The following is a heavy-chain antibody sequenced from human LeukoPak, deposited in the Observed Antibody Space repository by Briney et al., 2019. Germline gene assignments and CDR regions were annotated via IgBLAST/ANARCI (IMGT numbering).Heavy chain of an antibody. Sequence: PSETLSLTCTVSGGSISSYYWSWIRQPPGKGLEWIGYIYYSGSTNYNPSLKSRVTISVDTSKNQFSLKLSSVTAADTAMYYCARHGTTVTTTAAFDIWGQGTMVTVSS. D-gene: IGHD4-17*01. V-gene: IGHV4-59*01. CDR1: GGSISSYY. CDR3: ARHGTTVTTTAAFDI. J-gene: IGHJ3*02. CDR2: IYYSGST.